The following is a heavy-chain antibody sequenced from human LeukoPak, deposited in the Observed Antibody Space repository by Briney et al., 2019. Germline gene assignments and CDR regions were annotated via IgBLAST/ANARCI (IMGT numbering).Heavy chain of an antibody. CDR2: IYPVDSNT. D-gene: IGHD1-26*01. CDR1: GYSFTNYW. CDR3: AKQGDHFAY. J-gene: IGHJ4*02. Sequence: GESLKISCKASGYSFTNYWIGWVRQIPGKGLEWMGIIYPVDSNTRYRPSFQGPATFSADKSPSTSFLQWSSLQASDTAMYYCAKQGDHFAYWGQGTLVTVSS. V-gene: IGHV5-51*01.